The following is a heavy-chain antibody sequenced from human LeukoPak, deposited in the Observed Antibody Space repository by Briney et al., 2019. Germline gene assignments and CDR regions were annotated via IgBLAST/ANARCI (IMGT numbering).Heavy chain of an antibody. D-gene: IGHD3/OR15-3a*01. Sequence: GGSLRLSCAASGFTFSDYRMSWVRQAPGKGLEWVANIKQDGSEKDYADSVKGRFTISRDNAKNSLYLGMNSLRGEDTAVYYCARDRRGMRNYYFYGMDVWGQGTTVTVSS. J-gene: IGHJ6*02. CDR1: GFTFSDYR. CDR2: IKQDGSEK. V-gene: IGHV3-7*01. CDR3: ARDRRGMRNYYFYGMDV.